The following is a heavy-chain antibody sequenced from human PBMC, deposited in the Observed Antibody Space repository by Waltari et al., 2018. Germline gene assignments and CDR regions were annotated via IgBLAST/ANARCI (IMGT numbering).Heavy chain of an antibody. V-gene: IGHV3-30*01. J-gene: IGHJ4*02. CDR3: ASPPRAVVVVPAAMNY. CDR2: ISYDGSNK. Sequence: QVQLVESGGGVVQPGRSLRLSCAASGFTFSSYAMHWVRQAPGKGLEWVAVISYDGSNKYYADSVKGRFTISRDNSKNTLYLQMNSLRAEDTAVYYCASPPRAVVVVPAAMNYWGQGTLVTVSS. D-gene: IGHD2-2*01. CDR1: GFTFSSYA.